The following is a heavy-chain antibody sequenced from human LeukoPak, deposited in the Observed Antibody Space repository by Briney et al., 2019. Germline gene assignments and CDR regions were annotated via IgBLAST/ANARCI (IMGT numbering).Heavy chain of an antibody. J-gene: IGHJ5*02. CDR3: ARTTYFCSSTICYPNWFDP. D-gene: IGHD2-2*01. CDR2: IYYSGNT. Sequence: SQTLSLTCTVSGGSISSGDYYWSWIRQPPGKGLEWIGYIYYSGNTYYNPFLRSRVTISVDTSKNQISPKLTSVTAADTAVYYCARTTYFCSSTICYPNWFDPWGQGSLVTVSS. CDR1: GGSISSGDYY. V-gene: IGHV4-30-4*01.